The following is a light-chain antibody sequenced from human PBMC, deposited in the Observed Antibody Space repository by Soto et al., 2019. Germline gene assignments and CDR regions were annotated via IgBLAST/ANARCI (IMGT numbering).Light chain of an antibody. Sequence: QSVLTQPPSVSGAPGQRVTISCTGSSSNIGAGFDVHWYQQLPGTAPKLLIYGNSNRPSGVPDRFSGSKSGTPASLAITGLRAEDDADYYCQSYDSSLSVVFGGGTQLPVL. CDR1: SSNIGAGFD. CDR3: QSYDSSLSVV. CDR2: GNS. J-gene: IGLJ2*01. V-gene: IGLV1-40*01.